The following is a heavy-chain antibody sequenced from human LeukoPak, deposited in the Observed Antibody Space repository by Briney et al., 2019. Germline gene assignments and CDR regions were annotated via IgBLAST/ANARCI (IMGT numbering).Heavy chain of an antibody. D-gene: IGHD3-10*02. CDR2: IRYDGTKK. J-gene: IGHJ4*02. Sequence: GGSLRLSCAASGFQFSRNGMHWVRQAPGKGLEWVAFIRYDGTKKFYGDSVRGRSTISRDNSKNTLYLEMNSLRHEDTAVYSCARDFDDVNGDFYYIPDFWGQGTLVTVSS. CDR1: GFQFSRNG. V-gene: IGHV3-30*02. CDR3: ARDFDDVNGDFYYIPDF.